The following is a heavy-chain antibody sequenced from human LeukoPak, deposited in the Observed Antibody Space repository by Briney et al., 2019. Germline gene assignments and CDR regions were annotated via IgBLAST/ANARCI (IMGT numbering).Heavy chain of an antibody. Sequence: TLSLTCTVSGGCISSHYWSWLRQPPRKGLEWIGYIYYSGSTNYNPSLKSRVTISVDTSKNQFSLKLSSVTAADTAVYYCARGHFYDSSGYFDWGQGTLVTVSS. J-gene: IGHJ4*02. CDR1: GGCISSHY. V-gene: IGHV4-59*11. CDR2: IYYSGST. CDR3: ARGHFYDSSGYFD. D-gene: IGHD3-22*01.